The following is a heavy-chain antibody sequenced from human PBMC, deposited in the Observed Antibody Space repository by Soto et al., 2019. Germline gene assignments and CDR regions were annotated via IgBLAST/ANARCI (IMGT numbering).Heavy chain of an antibody. Sequence: QVQLQQWGAGVLKPSETLSLPCGVYGGSLSGYSWSLIRQPPGQGLQLIGDIHQVGSTNYDPSLQRRVAISVDTATNQFPLKLNSLTAADTGVYYCARNPRQLSGYLSGQHCGQSNLVIVSA. CDR1: GGSLSGYS. D-gene: IGHD3-22*01. J-gene: IGHJ1*01. V-gene: IGHV4-34*01. CDR2: IHQVGST. CDR3: ARNPRQLSGYLSGQH.